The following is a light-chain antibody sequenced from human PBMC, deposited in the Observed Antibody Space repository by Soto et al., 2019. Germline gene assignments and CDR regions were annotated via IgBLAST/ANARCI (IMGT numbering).Light chain of an antibody. CDR3: CSYGFAGSDYLV. V-gene: IGLV2-8*01. CDR2: EVN. J-gene: IGLJ3*02. CDR1: SSDVGGNDY. Sequence: QSALTQPPSASGSPGQSVTISCTGASSDVGGNDYVSWYQHHPGKVPKLMIFEVNKLPSGVPHRFSGSKSGNTASLTVSGLQAEDEADYYCCSYGFAGSDYLVFGGGTKLTVL.